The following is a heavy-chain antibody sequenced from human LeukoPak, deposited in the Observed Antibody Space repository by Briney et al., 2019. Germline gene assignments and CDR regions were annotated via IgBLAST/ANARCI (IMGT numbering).Heavy chain of an antibody. Sequence: ASVKVSCKASGYTFTSYYMHWVRQAPGQGLEWMGIINPSGGSTSYAQKFQGRVTMTGDMSTSTVYMELSSLRSEDTAVYYCARANYYDSSGYYYSSGAFDIWGQGTMVTVSS. CDR3: ARANYYDSSGYYYSSGAFDI. V-gene: IGHV1-46*01. J-gene: IGHJ3*02. D-gene: IGHD3-22*01. CDR2: INPSGGST. CDR1: GYTFTSYY.